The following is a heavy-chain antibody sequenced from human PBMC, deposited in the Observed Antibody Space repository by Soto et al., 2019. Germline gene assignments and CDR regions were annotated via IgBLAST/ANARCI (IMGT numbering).Heavy chain of an antibody. Sequence: SVKVSCKISGHTLTELSIHWVRQAPGQGLEWMGGIIPIFGTANYAQKLQGRVTITADESTSTAYMELSSLRSEDTAVYYCARVTAAAGNVRDYYYYYYGMDVWGQGTTVTVSS. V-gene: IGHV1-69*13. D-gene: IGHD6-13*01. CDR2: IIPIFGTA. CDR3: ARVTAAAGNVRDYYYYYYGMDV. J-gene: IGHJ6*02. CDR1: GHTLTELS.